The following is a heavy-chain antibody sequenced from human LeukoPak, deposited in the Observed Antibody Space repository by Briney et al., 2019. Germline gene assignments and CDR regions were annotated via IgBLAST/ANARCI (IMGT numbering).Heavy chain of an antibody. D-gene: IGHD3-3*01. Sequence: PGGSLRLSCAASGFTFTSYWMHWVRQAPGKGLEWVSRINSDGSSTSYADSVKGRFTITRDNAKNTLYLQMNSLRAEDTAVYYCARGGQWNGFFDYWGQGTLVTVSS. J-gene: IGHJ4*02. CDR2: INSDGSST. CDR1: GFTFTSYW. CDR3: ARGGQWNGFFDY. V-gene: IGHV3-74*01.